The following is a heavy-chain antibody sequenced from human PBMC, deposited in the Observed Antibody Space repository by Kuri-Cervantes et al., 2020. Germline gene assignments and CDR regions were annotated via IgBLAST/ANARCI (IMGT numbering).Heavy chain of an antibody. CDR1: GYTLTELS. CDR3: ARGGLAVAGNFDY. D-gene: IGHD6-19*01. Sequence: ASVKVSCKVSGYTLTELSMHWVRQAPGKGLEWMGGFDPEDGETIYAQKFQGRVTMTEDTSTSTAYMELRSLRSDDTAVYYCARGGLAVAGNFDYWGQGTLVTVSS. J-gene: IGHJ4*02. CDR2: FDPEDGET. V-gene: IGHV1-24*01.